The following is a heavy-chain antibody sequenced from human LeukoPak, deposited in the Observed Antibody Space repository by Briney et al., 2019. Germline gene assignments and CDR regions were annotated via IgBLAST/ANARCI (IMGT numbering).Heavy chain of an antibody. J-gene: IGHJ4*02. CDR3: ARGYDSSGYWAALSSYTAYYFDY. D-gene: IGHD3-22*01. Sequence: GGSLRLSCAASGFTFSSYSMNWVRQAPGKGLEWVSGINWNGGSTGYADSVKGRFTISRDNAKNSLYLQMNSLRAEDTALYYCARGYDSSGYWAALSSYTAYYFDYWGQGTLVTVSS. CDR1: GFTFSSYS. CDR2: INWNGGST. V-gene: IGHV3-20*04.